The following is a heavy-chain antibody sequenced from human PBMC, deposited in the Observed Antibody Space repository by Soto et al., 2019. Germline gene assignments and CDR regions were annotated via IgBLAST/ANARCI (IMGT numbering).Heavy chain of an antibody. CDR3: AAGIISGQEIGY. Sequence: GASVKVSCKASGFTFTSSAVQWVRQARGQRLEWIGWIVVGSGNANYAQKFQERVTITRDMSTSTAYMELSSLRSEDTAVYYCAAGIISGQEIGYWGQGTLVTVSS. CDR1: GFTFTSSA. CDR2: IVVGSGNA. J-gene: IGHJ4*02. V-gene: IGHV1-58*01. D-gene: IGHD5-12*01.